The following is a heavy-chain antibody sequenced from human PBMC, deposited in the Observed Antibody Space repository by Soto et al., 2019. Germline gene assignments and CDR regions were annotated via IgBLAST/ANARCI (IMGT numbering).Heavy chain of an antibody. D-gene: IGHD6-6*01. V-gene: IGHV1-69*01. CDR2: SIPIFGTA. CDR3: ASSYSSSSDYYYYGMDV. Sequence: QVQLVQSGAEVKKPGSSVKVSCKAFGGTFSGYAISWVRQAPGQGLEGMGGSIPIFGTANYEQKFQGRVTITADESTSTAYMELSSLRSEDTAVYYCASSYSSSSDYYYYGMDVWGQGTTVTVSS. CDR1: GGTFSGYA. J-gene: IGHJ6*02.